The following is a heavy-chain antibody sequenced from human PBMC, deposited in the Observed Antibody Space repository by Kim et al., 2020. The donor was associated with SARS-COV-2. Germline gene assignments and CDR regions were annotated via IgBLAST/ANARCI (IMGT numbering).Heavy chain of an antibody. D-gene: IGHD3-10*01. J-gene: IGHJ6*02. CDR1: GYTFTSYA. CDR2: INTNTGNP. CDR3: ARPGTMVRGYRYYYYGMTS. Sequence: ASVKVSCKASGYTFTSYAMNWVRQAPGQGLEWMGWINTNTGNPTYAQGFTGRFVFSLDTSVSTAYLQISSLKAEDTAVYYCARPGTMVRGYRYYYYGMTSGAKGPRSPSP. V-gene: IGHV7-4-1*02.